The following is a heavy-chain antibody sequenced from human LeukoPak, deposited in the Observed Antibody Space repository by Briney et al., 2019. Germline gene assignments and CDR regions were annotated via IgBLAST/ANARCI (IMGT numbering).Heavy chain of an antibody. J-gene: IGHJ4*02. V-gene: IGHV1-2*02. CDR1: GYTFTGYY. D-gene: IGHD2-15*01. Sequence: GASVKVSCKASGYTFTGYYMHWVRQAPGQGLEWMGWINPNSGGTNYAQKFQGRVTMTRDTSISTAYMELSRLRSDDTAVYYCARENVVVVAATAEGFDYWGQGTLVTVSS. CDR2: INPNSGGT. CDR3: ARENVVVVAATAEGFDY.